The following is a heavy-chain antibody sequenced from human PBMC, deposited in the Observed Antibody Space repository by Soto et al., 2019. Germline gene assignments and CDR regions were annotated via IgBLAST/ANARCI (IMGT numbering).Heavy chain of an antibody. CDR2: TWYDGAKE. D-gene: IGHD3-22*01. V-gene: IGHV3-33*01. Sequence: QLQLVESGGGVVQPGRSLRLSCATSGFNFNSYGIHWVRQAPGKGLEWVAVTWYDGAKEYYADSVKGRFTISRDSSTNTLFLQMNSLRAEDSAVYYCARNFPPYSSYTLYYFYGMDVWGQGTTVTVSS. CDR1: GFNFNSYG. CDR3: ARNFPPYSSYTLYYFYGMDV. J-gene: IGHJ6*02.